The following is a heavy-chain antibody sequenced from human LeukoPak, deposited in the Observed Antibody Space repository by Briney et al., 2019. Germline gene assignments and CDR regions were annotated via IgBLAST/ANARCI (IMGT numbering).Heavy chain of an antibody. CDR2: IKQDGSEK. CDR1: GFTFSSYW. D-gene: IGHD3-22*01. J-gene: IGHJ4*02. CDR3: ARVRVRRSSGYYDY. Sequence: GGSLRLSCAASGFTFSSYWVSWVRQAPGEGLEWVANIKQDGSEKYYVDSVKGRFTISRDNAKNSLYLQMNSLRAEDTAVYYCARVRVRRSSGYYDYWGQGTLVTVSS. V-gene: IGHV3-7*01.